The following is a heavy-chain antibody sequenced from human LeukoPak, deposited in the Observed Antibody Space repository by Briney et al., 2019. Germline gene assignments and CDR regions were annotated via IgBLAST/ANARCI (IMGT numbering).Heavy chain of an antibody. CDR3: ATFFGYDFGY. V-gene: IGHV3-72*01. CDR2: SRNKANSYTT. CDR1: GFTFSAYA. D-gene: IGHD5-12*01. J-gene: IGHJ4*02. Sequence: PGGSLRLSCEASGFTFSAYAMTWVRQAPGKGLEWVGRSRNKANSYTTEYAASVKGRFTISRDDSKNSVYLQMNSLKTEDTAVYYCATFFGYDFGYWGQGTLVTVSS.